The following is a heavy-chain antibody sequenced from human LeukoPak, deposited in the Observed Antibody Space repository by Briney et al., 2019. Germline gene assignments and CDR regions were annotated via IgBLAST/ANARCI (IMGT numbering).Heavy chain of an antibody. CDR1: GYTFSSYN. J-gene: IGHJ4*02. CDR2: ISSNSYI. Sequence: GGCLRLSCASSGYTFSSYNMNCVREAPGKGLESVSSISSNSYIYYADSVKGRFTISRDNAKNSLYLQMNSLRAEDTAVYYCARGGPYYYDSSCYYQAYDYWGQGTLVSVSS. V-gene: IGHV3-21*01. CDR3: ARGGPYYYDSSCYYQAYDY. D-gene: IGHD3-22*01.